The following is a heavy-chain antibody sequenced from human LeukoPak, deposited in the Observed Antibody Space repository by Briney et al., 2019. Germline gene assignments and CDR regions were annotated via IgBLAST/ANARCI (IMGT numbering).Heavy chain of an antibody. J-gene: IGHJ6*02. Sequence: EASVKVSCKASGYTFTSYDINWVRQATGQGLEWMGWMNPNSGNTGYAQKFQGRVTMTRNTSISTAYMELSSLRSEDTAVYYCARGYYDILTGYLGIYYYYGKDVWGQGTTVTVSS. CDR3: ARGYYDILTGYLGIYYYYGKDV. CDR1: GYTFTSYD. V-gene: IGHV1-8*01. CDR2: MNPNSGNT. D-gene: IGHD3-9*01.